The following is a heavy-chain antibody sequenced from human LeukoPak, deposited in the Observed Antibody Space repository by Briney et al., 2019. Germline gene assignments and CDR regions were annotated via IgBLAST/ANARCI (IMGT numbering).Heavy chain of an antibody. D-gene: IGHD3-10*01. CDR2: ISGSGGST. CDR1: GFTFSSYA. CDR3: AKDQGGLWFGEFYDAFDI. J-gene: IGHJ3*02. Sequence: AGFLRLSCAATGFTFSSYAMSWVRQAPGKGLEWVSAISGSGGSTYYADSVKGRFTISRDNSKNTLYLQMNSLRAEDTAVYYCAKDQGGLWFGEFYDAFDIWGQGTMVTVSS. V-gene: IGHV3-23*01.